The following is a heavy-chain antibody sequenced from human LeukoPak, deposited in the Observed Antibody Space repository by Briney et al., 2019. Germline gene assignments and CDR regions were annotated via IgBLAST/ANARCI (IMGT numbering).Heavy chain of an antibody. V-gene: IGHV5-51*01. Sequence: KAGESLKISCKGSGYSFTSYWIGWVRQMPGKGLEWMGIIYPGDSDTRYSPSFQGQVTISADKSISTAYLQWSSLKASDTAMYYCAKSQAAASNYDYVWGSYRYTGVDWFDPWGQGTLVTVSS. CDR1: GYSFTSYW. CDR3: AKSQAAASNYDYVWGSYRYTGVDWFDP. D-gene: IGHD3-16*02. CDR2: IYPGDSDT. J-gene: IGHJ5*02.